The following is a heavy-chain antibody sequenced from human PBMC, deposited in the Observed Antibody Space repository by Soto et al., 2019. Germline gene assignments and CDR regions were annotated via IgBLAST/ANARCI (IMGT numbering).Heavy chain of an antibody. J-gene: IGHJ5*01. V-gene: IGHV3-23*01. Sequence: GESLKISCTASGYTFTNYGMGWARQVPVKGLEWVSAISYNGGGTYYVDSVKGRFTVSRDNSKNTLYLQMHSLRAEDTAVYYCAKERVPKDSNCYYSLLRDSWGQETVDTAST. D-gene: IGHD3-22*01. CDR1: GYTFTNYG. CDR3: AKERVPKDSNCYYSLLRDS. CDR2: ISYNGGGT.